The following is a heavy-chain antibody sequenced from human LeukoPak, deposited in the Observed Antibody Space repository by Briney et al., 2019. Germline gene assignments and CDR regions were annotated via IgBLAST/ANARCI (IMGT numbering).Heavy chain of an antibody. V-gene: IGHV3-30*01. CDR2: ISYDGSNK. CDR3: AREMVAAAGRRRSFDY. J-gene: IGHJ4*02. D-gene: IGHD6-13*01. CDR1: GFTFSSYA. Sequence: GRSLRLSCAASGFTFSSYAMHWVRQAPGKGLEWVAVISYDGSNKYYADSVKGRFTISRDNSKNTLYLQMNSLRAEDTAVYYCAREMVAAAGRRRSFDYWGQGTLVTVSS.